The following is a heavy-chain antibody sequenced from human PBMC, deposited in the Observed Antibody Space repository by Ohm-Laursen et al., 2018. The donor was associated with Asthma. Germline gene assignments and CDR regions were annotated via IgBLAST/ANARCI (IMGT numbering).Heavy chain of an antibody. J-gene: IGHJ4*02. CDR2: TYHSGST. CDR1: TFDDYA. D-gene: IGHD6-13*01. Sequence: TFDDYAMHWVRQPPGKGLEWIGHTYHSGSTYYNPSLKSRVAISVDRSKNQFSLTLSSVTASDTAIYYCARVSSSWFDFWGQGTLVTVSS. V-gene: IGHV4-30-2*01. CDR3: ARVSSSWFDF.